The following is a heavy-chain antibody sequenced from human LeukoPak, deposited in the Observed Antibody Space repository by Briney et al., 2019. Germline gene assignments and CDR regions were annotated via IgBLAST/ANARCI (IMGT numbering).Heavy chain of an antibody. CDR3: AKFSDPGYFDY. V-gene: IGHV3-9*01. CDR2: ISWNSGSI. CDR1: GFTFDDYA. J-gene: IGHJ4*02. Sequence: GRSLRLSCAASGFTFDDYAMHWVRQAPGKGLEWVSGISWNSGSIGYADSVKGRFTISRDNTKNSLYLQMNSLRAEDTALYYCAKFSDPGYFDYWGQGTLVTVSS.